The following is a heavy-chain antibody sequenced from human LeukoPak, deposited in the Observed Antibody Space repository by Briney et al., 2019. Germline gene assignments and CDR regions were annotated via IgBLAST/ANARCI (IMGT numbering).Heavy chain of an antibody. J-gene: IGHJ6*02. V-gene: IGHV1-69*13. D-gene: IGHD2-2*03. CDR2: IIPIFGTA. Sequence: ASVKVSCKASGGTFSSYAISWVRQAPGQGLEWMGGIIPIFGTANYAQKFQGRVTITADESTSIAYMELSSLRSEDTAVYYCAREVGYCSSTSCSYYYYGMDVWGQGTTVTVSS. CDR3: AREVGYCSSTSCSYYYYGMDV. CDR1: GGTFSSYA.